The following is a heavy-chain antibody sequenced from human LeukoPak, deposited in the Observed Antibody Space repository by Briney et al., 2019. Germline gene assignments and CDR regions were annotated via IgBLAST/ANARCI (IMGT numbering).Heavy chain of an antibody. CDR3: ARGQEYNWNYRVLDY. D-gene: IGHD1-7*01. CDR1: GGSFSGYY. CDR2: INHSGST. Sequence: SETLSLTCAVYGGSFSGYYWSWIRQPPGKGLEWIGEINHSGSTNYNPSLKSRVTISVDTSKNQFSLKLSSVTAADTAVYYYARGQEYNWNYRVLDYWGQGTLVTVSS. J-gene: IGHJ4*02. V-gene: IGHV4-34*01.